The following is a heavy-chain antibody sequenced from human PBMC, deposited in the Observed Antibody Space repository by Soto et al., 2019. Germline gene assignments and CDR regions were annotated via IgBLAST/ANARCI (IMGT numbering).Heavy chain of an antibody. D-gene: IGHD3-16*02. CDR3: ARARPYDYVWGSYLDY. Sequence: GGSLRLSCAASGSTFSSYEMNWVRQAPGKGLEWVSYISSSGSTIYYADSVKGRFTISRDNAKNSLYLQMNSLRAEDTAVYYCARARPYDYVWGSYLDYWGQGTLVTVSS. CDR2: ISSSGSTI. CDR1: GSTFSSYE. V-gene: IGHV3-48*03. J-gene: IGHJ4*02.